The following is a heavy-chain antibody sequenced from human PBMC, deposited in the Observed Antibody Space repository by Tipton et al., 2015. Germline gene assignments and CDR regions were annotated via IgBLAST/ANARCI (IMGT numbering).Heavy chain of an antibody. CDR3: TKEGPGENKRITMVRGVVSFDY. Sequence: TLSLTCTVSGVSISSGGYSWSWIRQHPGKGLEWIGNIYYSGSTYYNPSLKSRLTISVDTSKNQFSLKLSSVTAADTAVYYCTKEGPGENKRITMVRGVVSFDYWGQGILVTVSS. J-gene: IGHJ4*02. V-gene: IGHV4-31*03. D-gene: IGHD3-10*01. CDR1: GVSISSGGYS. CDR2: IYYSGST.